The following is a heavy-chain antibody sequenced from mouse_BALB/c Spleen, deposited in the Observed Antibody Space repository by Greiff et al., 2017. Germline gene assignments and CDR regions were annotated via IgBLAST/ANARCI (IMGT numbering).Heavy chain of an antibody. CDR3: NAGYYGSSYD. CDR2: IDPENGDT. CDR1: GFNIKDYY. V-gene: IGHV14-4*02. Sequence: EVQVVESGAELVRSGASVKLSCTASGFNIKDYYMHWVKQRPEQGLEWIGWIDPENGDTEYAPKFQGKATMTADTSSNTAYLQLSSLTSEDTAVYYCNAGYYGSSYDWGQGTTLTVSS. D-gene: IGHD1-1*01. J-gene: IGHJ2*01.